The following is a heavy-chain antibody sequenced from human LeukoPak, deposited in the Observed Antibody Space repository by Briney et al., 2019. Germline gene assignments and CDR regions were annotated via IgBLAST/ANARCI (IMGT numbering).Heavy chain of an antibody. CDR3: AMLASQYLTSWFDY. CDR1: GFTFSSSA. Sequence: GGSLRLSCVTSGFTFSSSAMTWVRQAPGKGLEWVSTITVGGGDTNYADSVKGRFTISRDNSKNTLFLQMNSLRVDDTGVYYCAMLASQYLTSWFDYWGQGTLVTVSS. D-gene: IGHD1-20*01. V-gene: IGHV3-23*01. J-gene: IGHJ4*02. CDR2: ITVGGGDT.